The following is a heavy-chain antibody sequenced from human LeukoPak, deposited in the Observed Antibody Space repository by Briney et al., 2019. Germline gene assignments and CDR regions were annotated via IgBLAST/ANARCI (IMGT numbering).Heavy chain of an antibody. Sequence: PGGSLRLSCAASGFTFSNAWMSWVRQAPGKGLEWVGRIKSKTDGGTTDYAAPVKGRFTISRDDSKNTLYLQMNSLKTEDTAVYYCTTSVHCSGGSCYYYMDVWGKGTTVTVSS. CDR2: IKSKTDGGTT. CDR1: GFTFSNAW. V-gene: IGHV3-15*01. J-gene: IGHJ6*03. CDR3: TTSVHCSGGSCYYYMDV. D-gene: IGHD2-15*01.